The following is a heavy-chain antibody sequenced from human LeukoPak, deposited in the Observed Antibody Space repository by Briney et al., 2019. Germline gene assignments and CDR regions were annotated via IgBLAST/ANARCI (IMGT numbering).Heavy chain of an antibody. V-gene: IGHV3-21*01. CDR3: ASLTYYDFWSGPNWFDP. J-gene: IGHJ5*02. Sequence: GGSLRLSCAASGFTFSSYSMNWVRQAPGKGLEWVSSISSSSSYIYYADSVKGRFTISRDNAKNSLYLQMNSLRAEDTAVYYCASLTYYDFWSGPNWFDPWCQGTLVTVSS. D-gene: IGHD3-3*01. CDR1: GFTFSSYS. CDR2: ISSSSSYI.